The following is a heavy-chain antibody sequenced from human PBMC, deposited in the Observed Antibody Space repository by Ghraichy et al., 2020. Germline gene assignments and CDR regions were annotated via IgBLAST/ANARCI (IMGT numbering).Heavy chain of an antibody. D-gene: IGHD4-17*01. CDR1: GGSFSGYN. J-gene: IGHJ4*02. Sequence: SETLSLTCAVYGGSFSGYNWSWIRQPPGKGLEWIGEINHSGSTNYNPSLKSRVAISVDTSKNQFSLKLSSVTAADTAVYYCARGGITDTTTVTTPPNEFDFWGQGTLVTVSS. CDR3: ARGGITDTTTVTTPPNEFDF. V-gene: IGHV4-34*01. CDR2: INHSGST.